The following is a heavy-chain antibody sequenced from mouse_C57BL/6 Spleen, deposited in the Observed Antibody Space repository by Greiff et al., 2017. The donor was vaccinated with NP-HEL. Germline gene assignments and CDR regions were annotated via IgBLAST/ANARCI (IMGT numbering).Heavy chain of an antibody. J-gene: IGHJ2*01. Sequence: VQLQQSGAELVRPGASVTLSCKASGYTFTDYEMHWVKQTPVHGLEWIGAIDPETGGTAYNQKFKGKAILTADKSSSTAYMELRSLTSEESAVYYCTRSYGDDARGDLYYWGQGTTLTVSS. CDR3: TRSYGDDARGDLYY. CDR2: IDPETGGT. V-gene: IGHV1-15*01. D-gene: IGHD2-13*01. CDR1: GYTFTDYE.